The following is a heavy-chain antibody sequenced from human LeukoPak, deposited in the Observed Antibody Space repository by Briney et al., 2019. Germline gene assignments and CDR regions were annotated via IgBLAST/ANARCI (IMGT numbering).Heavy chain of an antibody. D-gene: IGHD5-12*01. V-gene: IGHV3-11*06. CDR1: RFTFSDYY. CDR3: ARDVRWLRFVFDH. CDR2: ISSNSNYT. Sequence: GGSLRLSCAASRFTFSDYYMSWIRQAPGKGLEWVSYISSNSNYTNYADSVKGRFTISRDNAKNSLYLQMNSLRVEDTTVYYCARDVRWLRFVFDHWGQGIPVTVSS. J-gene: IGHJ4*02.